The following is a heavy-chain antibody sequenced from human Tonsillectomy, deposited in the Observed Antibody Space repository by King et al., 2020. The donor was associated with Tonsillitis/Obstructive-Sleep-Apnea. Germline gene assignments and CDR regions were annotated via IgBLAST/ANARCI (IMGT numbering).Heavy chain of an antibody. CDR3: ARQDDYYDSSVLGGYFDY. CDR2: IYYSGTA. V-gene: IGHV4-39*01. D-gene: IGHD3-22*01. Sequence: QLQESGPGLVKPSETLSLTCIVSGYSISTSSYYWGWIRQPPGKGLEWLGSIYYSGTAYYNPSLKSRVTMSMDMSKNQFSLKLNSVSASDTAVYYCARQDDYYDSSVLGGYFDYGGQGTLVTVSS. CDR1: GYSISTSSYY. J-gene: IGHJ4*02.